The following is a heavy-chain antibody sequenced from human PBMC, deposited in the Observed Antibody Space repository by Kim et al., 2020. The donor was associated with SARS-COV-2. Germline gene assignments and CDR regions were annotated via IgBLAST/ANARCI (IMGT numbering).Heavy chain of an antibody. CDR3: ARDPMNGVVTARSP. CDR1: GGTFSSYA. D-gene: IGHD2-21*02. CDR2: IIPIFGIA. Sequence: SVKVSCKASGGTFSSYAISWVRQAPGQGLEWMGRIIPIFGIANYAQKFQGRVTITADKSTSTAYMELSSLRSEDTAVYYCARDPMNGVVTARSPWGQGTLVTVSS. J-gene: IGHJ5*02. V-gene: IGHV1-69*04.